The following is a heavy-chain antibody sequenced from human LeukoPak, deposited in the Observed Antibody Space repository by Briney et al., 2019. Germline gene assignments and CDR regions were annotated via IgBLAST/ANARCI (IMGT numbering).Heavy chain of an antibody. D-gene: IGHD4-17*01. Sequence: ASVKVSCKASGYTFTGYYIHWVRQAPGQGLEWMGWISAYNGNTNYAQKLQGRVTMTTDTSTSTAYMELRSLRSDDTAVYYCARVDYGDYDYWGQGTLVTVSS. CDR3: ARVDYGDYDY. CDR1: GYTFTGYY. J-gene: IGHJ4*02. CDR2: ISAYNGNT. V-gene: IGHV1-18*04.